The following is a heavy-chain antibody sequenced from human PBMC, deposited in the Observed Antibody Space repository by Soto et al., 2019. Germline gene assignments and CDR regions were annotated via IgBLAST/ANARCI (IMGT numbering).Heavy chain of an antibody. J-gene: IGHJ6*02. Sequence: QVQLVQSGAEVKKPGSSVKVSCKASGGTFSDYAFSWVRQAPGQGLEWMGGIIPIFGTTNYAQKFQGRVTITADESTNTAYMDLSSLRSEDTAVYYCARAPPTCSGGNCYKRSQNYYYGMDVWGQGTTVTVSS. D-gene: IGHD2-15*01. V-gene: IGHV1-69*01. CDR2: IIPIFGTT. CDR3: ARAPPTCSGGNCYKRSQNYYYGMDV. CDR1: GGTFSDYA.